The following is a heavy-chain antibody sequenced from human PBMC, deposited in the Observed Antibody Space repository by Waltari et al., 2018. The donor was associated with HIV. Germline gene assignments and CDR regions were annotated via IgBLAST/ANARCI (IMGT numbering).Heavy chain of an antibody. J-gene: IGHJ4*02. CDR2: IYSNGVS. D-gene: IGHD6-19*01. CDR1: TGYITPSYY. CDR3: VALRTVTGTIDK. V-gene: IGHV4-39*01. Sequence: QLQLQESGPALGKPSDTLSLTCTVSTGYITPSYYWGWVRQFPGTGLEWIGSIYSNGVSHYAPSLKSRVALSVDMSKNQFSLTLTAVTAADTSRYFCVALRTVTGTIDKWGQGTLVTVS.